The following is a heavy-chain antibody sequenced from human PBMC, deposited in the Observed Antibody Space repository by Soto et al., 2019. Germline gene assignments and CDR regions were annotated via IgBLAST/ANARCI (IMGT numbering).Heavy chain of an antibody. D-gene: IGHD3-10*01. J-gene: IGHJ6*02. Sequence: QVQLVESGGGVVQPGRSLRLSCAASGFTFSSYGMHWVRQAPGKGLEWVTVISFDGSKEYYADSVKGRFTISRDNSKNTLYLKMNSLKIEDTAVYYCAKSRASMVRGVVLYYGMDVWGHGTTVSVSS. V-gene: IGHV3-30*18. CDR1: GFTFSSYG. CDR2: ISFDGSKE. CDR3: AKSRASMVRGVVLYYGMDV.